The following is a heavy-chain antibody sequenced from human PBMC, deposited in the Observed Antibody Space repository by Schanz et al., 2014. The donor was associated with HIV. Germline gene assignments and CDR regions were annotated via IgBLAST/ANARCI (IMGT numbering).Heavy chain of an antibody. D-gene: IGHD6-19*01. J-gene: IGHJ4*02. CDR1: GDSISNYY. Sequence: QVQLQQWGAGLLKPSETLSLTCGVSGDSISNYYWTWIRQPAGRGLEWIGRVYSGGSSNYNPSLRSRVTRSVDTSKNQFSLSLSSVTAADTAVYYCARILLSSSGWYGGDYWGQGTLVIVSS. V-gene: IGHV4-59*10. CDR2: VYSGGSS. CDR3: ARILLSSSGWYGGDY.